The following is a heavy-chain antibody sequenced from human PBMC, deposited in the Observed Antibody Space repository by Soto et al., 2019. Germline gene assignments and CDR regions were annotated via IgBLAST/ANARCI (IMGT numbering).Heavy chain of an antibody. V-gene: IGHV1-8*01. CDR1: GYTFTSYD. CDR2: MNPYSGNT. CDR3: AREKGSSGFDP. J-gene: IGHJ5*02. Sequence: ASVKVSCKASGYTFTSYDINWVRQAPGQGLEWMGWMNPYSGNTDYAQKFQGRVTMTRNTSISTAYMELSSLRSEDTAVYYCAREKGSSGFDPWGQGTLVTVSS. D-gene: IGHD6-6*01.